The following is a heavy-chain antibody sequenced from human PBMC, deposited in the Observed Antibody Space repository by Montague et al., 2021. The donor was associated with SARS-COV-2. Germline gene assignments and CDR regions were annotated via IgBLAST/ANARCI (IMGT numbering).Heavy chain of an antibody. CDR1: GGSISSYY. D-gene: IGHD4-17*01. V-gene: IGHV4-34*01. J-gene: IGHJ6*02. Sequence: SETLSLTCTVSGGSISSYYWSWIRQPPGKGLEWIGEINHSGSTNYNPSLKSRVTISVDTSKNQFSLKLSSVTAADTAVYYCARGTTVTTPFYYYYGMDVWGQGTTVIVSS. CDR2: INHSGST. CDR3: ARGTTVTTPFYYYYGMDV.